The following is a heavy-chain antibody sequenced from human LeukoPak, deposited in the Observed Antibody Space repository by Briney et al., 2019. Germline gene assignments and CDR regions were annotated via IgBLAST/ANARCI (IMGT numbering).Heavy chain of an antibody. V-gene: IGHV4-31*03. CDR1: GVSISSGGYY. CDR3: AREGYYDSSGYYGYYYYGMDV. D-gene: IGHD3-22*01. J-gene: IGHJ6*02. Sequence: SETLSLTCTVSGVSISSGGYYWSWIRQHPGKGLEWIGYIYYSGSTYYNPSLKSRVTISVDTSKNQFSLKLSSVTAADTAVYYCAREGYYDSSGYYGYYYYGMDVWGQGTTVTVSS. CDR2: IYYSGST.